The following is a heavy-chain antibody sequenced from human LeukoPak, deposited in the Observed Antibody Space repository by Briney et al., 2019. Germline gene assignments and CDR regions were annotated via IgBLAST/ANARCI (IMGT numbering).Heavy chain of an antibody. CDR2: INTDGTVT. CDR1: GFTFSKYW. V-gene: IGHV3-74*01. CDR3: ATKQWLAPPPDS. D-gene: IGHD6-19*01. Sequence: GSLRLSCAASGFTFSKYWMRWVRQAPGKGLESVSRINTDGTVTTYADSVKGRFTVSRDNADNTMFLQMNSVRDEDTAVYYCATKQWLAPPPDSWGQGTPVTVSS. J-gene: IGHJ4*02.